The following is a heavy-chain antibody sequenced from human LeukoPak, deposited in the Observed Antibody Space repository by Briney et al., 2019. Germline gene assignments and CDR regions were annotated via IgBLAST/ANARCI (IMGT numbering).Heavy chain of an antibody. CDR2: SNHSGST. Sequence: SETLSLTCSVSDDSIRIYYWNWIRQPPGEGLEWIGYSNHSGSTNYNPSLKSRVILSVGTSKNWLSLRLTSVPAADTAVYYCARWNNDLRGFDIWGQGTMVTVSS. D-gene: IGHD1/OR15-1a*01. J-gene: IGHJ3*02. V-gene: IGHV4-59*01. CDR1: DDSIRIYY. CDR3: ARWNNDLRGFDI.